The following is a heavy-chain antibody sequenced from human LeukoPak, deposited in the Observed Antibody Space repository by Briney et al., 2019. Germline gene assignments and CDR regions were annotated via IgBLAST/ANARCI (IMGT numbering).Heavy chain of an antibody. V-gene: IGHV1-8*01. CDR1: GYTFTSYD. J-gene: IGHJ4*02. CDR3: ARYSIAVAGTD. D-gene: IGHD6-19*01. CDR2: MNPNSGNT. Sequence: ASVKVSCKASGYTFTSYDINWVRQATGQGLEWMGWMNPNSGNTGYAQKFQGRATMTRNTSISTAYMELSSLRSEDTAVYYCARYSIAVAGTDWGQGTLVTVPS.